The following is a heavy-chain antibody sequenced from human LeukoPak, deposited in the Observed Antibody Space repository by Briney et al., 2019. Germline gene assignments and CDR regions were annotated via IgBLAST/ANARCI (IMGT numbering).Heavy chain of an antibody. Sequence: SETLSLTCTVSGGSISSYYWSWIRQPPGKGLEWIGHIYYSGSTNYNPSLKSRVTISVDTSKNQFSLKLSSVTAADTAVYHCARGSGRQQLVIWGQGTLVTVSS. CDR1: GGSISSYY. V-gene: IGHV4-59*01. CDR2: IYYSGST. D-gene: IGHD6-13*01. J-gene: IGHJ4*02. CDR3: ARGSGRQQLVI.